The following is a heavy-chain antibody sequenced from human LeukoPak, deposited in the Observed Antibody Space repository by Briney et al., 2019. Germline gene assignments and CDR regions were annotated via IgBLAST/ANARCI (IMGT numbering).Heavy chain of an antibody. CDR1: GYTFTSYG. CDR3: ARDVFGYYYDSSGYYDI. D-gene: IGHD3-22*01. CDR2: ISAYNGNT. Sequence: APVKVSCKASGYTFTSYGISWVRQAPGQGLEWMGWISAYNGNTNYAQKLQGRVTMTTDTSTSTAYMELRSLRSDDTAVYYCARDVFGYYYDSSGYYDIWGQGTMVTVSS. V-gene: IGHV1-18*01. J-gene: IGHJ3*02.